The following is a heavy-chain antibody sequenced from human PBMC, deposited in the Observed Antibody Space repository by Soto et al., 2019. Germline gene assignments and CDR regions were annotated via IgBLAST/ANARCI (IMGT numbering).Heavy chain of an antibody. J-gene: IGHJ6*02. CDR1: GGSISSSNW. D-gene: IGHD3-22*01. Sequence: SETLSLTCAVSGGSISSSNWWSWVRQPPGKGLEWIGEIYHSGSANYNPSLKSRVTISVDKSKNQFSLKLSSVTAADTAVYYCARVYYGDRVYGMDVWRQRTTVTVSS. CDR2: IYHSGSA. CDR3: ARVYYGDRVYGMDV. V-gene: IGHV4-4*02.